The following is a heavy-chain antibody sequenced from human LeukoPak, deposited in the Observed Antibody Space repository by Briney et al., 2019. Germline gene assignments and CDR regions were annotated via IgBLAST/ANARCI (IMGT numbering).Heavy chain of an antibody. D-gene: IGHD4-17*01. CDR2: ISSRSRTI. V-gene: IGHV3-48*01. J-gene: IGHJ5*02. CDR3: ARDRESVTSYASYFDP. Sequence: GGSLRLSCAASGFTFSSYSMNWVRQAPGKGLEWVSYISSRSRTIYYADSVKGRFTISRDNAKNSLYLQINSLRAEDTAVYFCARDRESVTSYASYFDPWGQGTLVTVSS. CDR1: GFTFSSYS.